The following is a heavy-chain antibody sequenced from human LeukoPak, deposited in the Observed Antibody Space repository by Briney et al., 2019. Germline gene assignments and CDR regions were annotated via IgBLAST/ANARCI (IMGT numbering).Heavy chain of an antibody. V-gene: IGHV3-74*01. CDR3: AMGPYHYDSSGYYY. J-gene: IGHJ4*02. CDR2: INSEWSST. Sequence: GGSLRLSCAASGFTFSSYSMNWVRQAPGKGRVWVSRINSEWSSTNHADSVKGRFTTSRDNANKTLYLQKNSRRGEDKAVYCCAMGPYHYDSSGYYYWGQGTLVTVSS. CDR1: GFTFSSYS. D-gene: IGHD3-22*01.